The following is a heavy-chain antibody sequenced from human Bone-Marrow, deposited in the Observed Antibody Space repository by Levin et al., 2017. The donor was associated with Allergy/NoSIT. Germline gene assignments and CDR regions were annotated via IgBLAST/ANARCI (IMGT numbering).Heavy chain of an antibody. CDR1: GFNFNKAW. CDR3: TTETEQVSTVTAVAF. CDR2: IKSKADGETT. D-gene: IGHD4-17*01. V-gene: IGHV3-15*01. Sequence: GGSLRLSCAASGFNFNKAWMGWARQAPGKELEWIGRIKSKADGETTHYAAPVRGRFTISRDDSKNTLYLQMNSLKTEDTAVFYCTTETEQVSTVTAVAFWGQGTPVIVSS. J-gene: IGHJ4*02.